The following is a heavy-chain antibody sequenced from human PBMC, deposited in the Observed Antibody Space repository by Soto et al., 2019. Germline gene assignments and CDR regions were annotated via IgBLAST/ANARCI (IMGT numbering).Heavy chain of an antibody. V-gene: IGHV1-69*01. CDR1: GGTFSSYA. D-gene: IGHD3-3*01. CDR2: IIPIFGTA. J-gene: IGHJ3*02. Sequence: QVQLVQSGAEVKKPGSSVKVSCKASGGTFSSYAISWVRQAPGQGLEWMGGIIPIFGTANYAQKFQGRVTITAEESKSTAYMEVGSLGSEETAVYLCGRDHRVGGPFWSPQGAFDIWGQGTMVTVSS. CDR3: GRDHRVGGPFWSPQGAFDI.